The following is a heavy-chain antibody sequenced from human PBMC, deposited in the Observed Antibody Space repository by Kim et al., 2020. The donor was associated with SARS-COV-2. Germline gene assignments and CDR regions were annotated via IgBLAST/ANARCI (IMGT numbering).Heavy chain of an antibody. CDR1: GGSISSGGYY. CDR3: ARAVVVVVAATFDY. CDR2: IYYSGST. V-gene: IGHV4-31*03. Sequence: SETLSLTCTVSGGSISSGGYYWSWIRRHPGKGLEWIGYIYYSGSTYYNPSLKSRVTISVDTSKNQFSLKLSSVTAADTAVYYCARAVVVVVAATFDYWGQGTLVTVSS. D-gene: IGHD2-15*01. J-gene: IGHJ4*02.